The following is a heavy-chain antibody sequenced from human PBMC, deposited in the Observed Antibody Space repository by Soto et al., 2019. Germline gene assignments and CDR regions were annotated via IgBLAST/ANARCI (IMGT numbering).Heavy chain of an antibody. CDR1: GFTFSSYW. CDR2: IKQDESEK. V-gene: IGHV3-7*05. D-gene: IGHD6-19*01. Sequence: PGGSLRLSCAASGFTFSSYWMSWVRQAPGKGLEWVANIKQDESEKYYVDSVKGRFTISRDNAKNSLYLQMNSLRAEDTAVYYCARYGYSSGWYQTEYFQYWGQGTLVTVSS. J-gene: IGHJ1*01. CDR3: ARYGYSSGWYQTEYFQY.